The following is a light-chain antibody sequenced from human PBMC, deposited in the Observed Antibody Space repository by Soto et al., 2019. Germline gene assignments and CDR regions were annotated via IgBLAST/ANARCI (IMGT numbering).Light chain of an antibody. CDR1: QSIRNN. Sequence: TLMTQSPVTLSVSPGERATLSCRASQSIRNNLAWYQQKPSQAPRLLIYGASIRATGIPDRFSGSGSGTEFTLTINSLQSEDSALYYCQQYNNWPPTWTFGQGTKVEIK. CDR3: QQYNNWPPTWT. CDR2: GAS. V-gene: IGKV3-15*01. J-gene: IGKJ1*01.